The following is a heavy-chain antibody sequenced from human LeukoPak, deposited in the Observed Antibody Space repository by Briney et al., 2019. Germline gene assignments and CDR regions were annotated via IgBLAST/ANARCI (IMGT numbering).Heavy chain of an antibody. CDR1: GVSISSSNW. J-gene: IGHJ4*02. CDR3: ARVITMVRGSRAHDY. CDR2: IYHSGST. D-gene: IGHD3-10*01. V-gene: IGHV4-4*02. Sequence: SETLSLTCAVSGVSISSSNWWSWVRQPPGKGLEWIGEIYHSGSTNYNPSLKSRVTISVDKSKNQFSLKLSSVTAADTAVYYCARVITMVRGSRAHDYWGQGTLVTVSS.